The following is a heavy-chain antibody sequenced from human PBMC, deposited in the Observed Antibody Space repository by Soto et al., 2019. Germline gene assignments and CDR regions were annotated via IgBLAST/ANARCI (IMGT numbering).Heavy chain of an antibody. CDR1: GYTFTSYG. Sequence: GASVKVSCKASGYTFTSYGISWVRQAPGQGLEWMGWISAYNGNTNYAQKLQGRVTMTTDTSTSTAYMELRSLRSDDTAVYYCATDGGYYDSSGYLGYYFDYWGQGTLVTVSS. V-gene: IGHV1-18*01. CDR3: ATDGGYYDSSGYLGYYFDY. CDR2: ISAYNGNT. D-gene: IGHD3-22*01. J-gene: IGHJ4*02.